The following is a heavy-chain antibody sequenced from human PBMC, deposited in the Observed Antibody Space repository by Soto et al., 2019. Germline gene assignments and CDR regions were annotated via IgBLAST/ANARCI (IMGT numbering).Heavy chain of an antibody. CDR2: ISAYNGNT. CDR3: ARDQADSSGWYPGGYYYYGMDV. V-gene: IGHV1-18*01. J-gene: IGHJ6*01. Sequence: GGSVKDSFKASGYAFTSYGVSSVRQAPGQGLEWMAWISAYNGNTNYAQKLQVRVTMTTDTSTSTAYMELRSLRSEDTAVYYCARDQADSSGWYPGGYYYYGMDVWGQGTTVTVSS. D-gene: IGHD6-19*01. CDR1: GYAFTSYG.